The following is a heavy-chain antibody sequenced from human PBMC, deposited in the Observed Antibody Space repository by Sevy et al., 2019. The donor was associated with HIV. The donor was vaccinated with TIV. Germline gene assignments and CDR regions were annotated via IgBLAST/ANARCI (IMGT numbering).Heavy chain of an antibody. V-gene: IGHV3-21*01. Sequence: GGSLRLSCAASGFTFSSYSMNWVRQAPGKGLEWVSSISSSSSYIYYADSVKGRFTISRNNAKNSLYLQMNSLRAEDTAVYYFARAGHYILTGYLTLYYYGMDVWGQGTTVTVSS. J-gene: IGHJ6*02. CDR2: ISSSSSYI. CDR3: ARAGHYILTGYLTLYYYGMDV. D-gene: IGHD3-9*01. CDR1: GFTFSSYS.